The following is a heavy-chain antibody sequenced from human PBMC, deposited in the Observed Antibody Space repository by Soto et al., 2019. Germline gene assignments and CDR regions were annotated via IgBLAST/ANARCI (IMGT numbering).Heavy chain of an antibody. CDR3: ASAVTIFGVVITYYFDY. CDR1: GGSITSGASY. D-gene: IGHD3-3*01. J-gene: IGHJ4*02. Sequence: SQTLSLPCSVSGGSITSGASYWGWIRQPPGNGLEWIGYIYYSGSTYYNPSLKRRGTISVDTSKNQFALKLSSVTAADTAVYDCASAVTIFGVVITYYFDYWGQGTLVTVSS. V-gene: IGHV4-30-4*01. CDR2: IYYSGST.